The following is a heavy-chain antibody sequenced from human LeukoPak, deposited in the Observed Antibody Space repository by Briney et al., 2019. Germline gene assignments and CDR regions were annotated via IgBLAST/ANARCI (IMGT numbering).Heavy chain of an antibody. CDR3: AKDRIAAAGTGRTEYFQH. V-gene: IGHV3-7*03. D-gene: IGHD6-13*01. J-gene: IGHJ1*01. Sequence: GGSLRLSCAASGFTFSNYAMNWVRQAPGKGLEWVAHIKQDGSEKYFVDSVKGRFTISRDNSKNTLYLQMNSLRAEDTAVYYCAKDRIAAAGTGRTEYFQHWGQGTLVTVSS. CDR1: GFTFSNYA. CDR2: IKQDGSEK.